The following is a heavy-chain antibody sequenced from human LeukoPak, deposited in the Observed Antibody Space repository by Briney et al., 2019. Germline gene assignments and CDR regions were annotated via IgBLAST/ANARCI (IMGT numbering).Heavy chain of an antibody. J-gene: IGHJ2*01. CDR2: INHSGST. Sequence: SETLSLTRAVYGGSFSGYYWSWIRQPPGKGLEWIGEINHSGSTNYNPSLKSRVTISVDTSKNQFSLKLSSVTAADTAVYYCARVGEIQLWLGRYFDLWGRGTLVTVSS. D-gene: IGHD5-18*01. CDR3: ARVGEIQLWLGRYFDL. V-gene: IGHV4-34*01. CDR1: GGSFSGYY.